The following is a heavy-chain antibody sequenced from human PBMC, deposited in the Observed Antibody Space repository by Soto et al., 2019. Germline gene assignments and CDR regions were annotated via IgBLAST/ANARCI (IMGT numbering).Heavy chain of an antibody. D-gene: IGHD6-19*01. V-gene: IGHV3-33*01. CDR3: ARVPRSGPGANSFYM. Sequence: GGSLRLSCAASGFTFSSSGMHWVRQAPGKGLEWVAVIWYDGRNKNYADSVKGRFTVSRDNSQNTLYLQMNSLRAEDTAVYYCARVPRSGPGANSFYMWGQGTKVTVSS. CDR1: GFTFSSSG. CDR2: IWYDGRNK. J-gene: IGHJ3*02.